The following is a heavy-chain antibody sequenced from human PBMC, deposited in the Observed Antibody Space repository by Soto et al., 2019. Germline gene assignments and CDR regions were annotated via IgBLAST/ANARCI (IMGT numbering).Heavy chain of an antibody. J-gene: IGHJ6*03. CDR3: ARKGAAASYAHYYLDV. D-gene: IGHD6-25*01. Sequence: SETLSLTCTVSGGSISPYYWSWIRQPPGKGLEWIGYVYYSGNTNYNPSLESRVTISVDTSTNRFSLNLPSATAADTAVYYCARKGAAASYAHYYLDVWGRGTEVTLSS. CDR2: VYYSGNT. CDR1: GGSISPYY. V-gene: IGHV4-59*01.